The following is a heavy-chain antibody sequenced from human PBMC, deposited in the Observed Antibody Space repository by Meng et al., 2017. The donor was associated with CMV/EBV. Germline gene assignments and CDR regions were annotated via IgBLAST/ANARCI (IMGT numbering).Heavy chain of an antibody. CDR3: ARSMVVAGDWFDP. D-gene: IGHD2-15*01. Sequence: QVLVLQWGGEVKKPGSLVKVSCKASGGTFSSYAISWVRQAPGQGLEWMGGIIPIFGTANYAQKFQGRVTITADESTSTAYMELSSVTAADTAVYYCARSMVVAGDWFDPWGQGTLVTASS. J-gene: IGHJ5*02. V-gene: IGHV1-69*12. CDR2: IIPIFGTA. CDR1: GGTFSSYA.